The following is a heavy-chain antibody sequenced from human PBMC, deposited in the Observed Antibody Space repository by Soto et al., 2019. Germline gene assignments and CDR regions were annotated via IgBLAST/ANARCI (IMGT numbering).Heavy chain of an antibody. CDR1: GYTFTSYA. Sequence: ASVKVSCKASGYTFTSYAMHWVRQAPGQRLEWMGWINAGNGNTKYSQKFQGRVTITRETSASTAYMELSSLRSEDTAVYYCARDHLSITMVRGVISNAFDIWGQGTMVTVSS. V-gene: IGHV1-3*01. CDR2: INAGNGNT. J-gene: IGHJ3*02. D-gene: IGHD3-10*01. CDR3: ARDHLSITMVRGVISNAFDI.